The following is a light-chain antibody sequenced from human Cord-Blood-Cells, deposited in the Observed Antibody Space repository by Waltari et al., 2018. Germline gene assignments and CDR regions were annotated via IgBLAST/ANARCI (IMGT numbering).Light chain of an antibody. CDR2: DAS. J-gene: IGKJ2*01. CDR3: QQRSNWPPYT. V-gene: IGKV3-11*01. CDR1: QSVSSY. Sequence: EIVLTQSPATLSLSPGERDTLSCRASQSVSSYLAWYQQKPGQAPRLLIYDASNRATGIRARFSGSGSGTDFTLTISSLEPEDFAVYYCQQRSNWPPYTFGQGTKLESK.